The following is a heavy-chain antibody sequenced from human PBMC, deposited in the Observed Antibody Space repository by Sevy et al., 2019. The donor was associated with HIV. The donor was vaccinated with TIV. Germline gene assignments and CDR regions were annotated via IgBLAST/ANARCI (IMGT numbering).Heavy chain of an antibody. CDR1: GGSISSYY. CDR3: ARLSNLRYCSGGSCPSVYYYYYMDV. CDR2: IYYSGST. V-gene: IGHV4-59*08. J-gene: IGHJ6*03. Sequence: SETLSLTCTVSGGSISSYYWSWIRQPPGKGLEWIGYIYYSGSTNYNPSLKSRVTISVDTSKNQFSLKLSSVTAADTAVYYCARLSNLRYCSGGSCPSVYYYYYMDVWGKGTTVTVSS. D-gene: IGHD2-15*01.